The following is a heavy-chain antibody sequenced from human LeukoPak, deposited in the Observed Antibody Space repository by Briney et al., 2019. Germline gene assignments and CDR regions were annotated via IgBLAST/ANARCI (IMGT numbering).Heavy chain of an antibody. V-gene: IGHV4-34*01. CDR1: GGSFSGYY. CDR3: ARKTLDTAMAATFDY. Sequence: SETLSLTCAVYGGSFSGYYWSWIRQPPGKGLKWIGEINHSGSTNYNPSLKSRVTISVDTSKNQFSLKLSSVTAADTAVYYCARKTLDTAMAATFDYWGQGTLVTVSS. J-gene: IGHJ4*02. CDR2: INHSGST. D-gene: IGHD5-18*01.